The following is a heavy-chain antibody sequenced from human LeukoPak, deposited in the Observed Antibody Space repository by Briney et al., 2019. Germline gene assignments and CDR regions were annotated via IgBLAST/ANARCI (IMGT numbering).Heavy chain of an antibody. J-gene: IGHJ4*02. V-gene: IGHV4-4*07. D-gene: IGHD1-20*01. CDR3: ARGRLNGNVDF. CDR1: GASISSYY. CDR2: IYTSGST. Sequence: SETLSLTCTVSGASISSYYWSWIRQPAGKGLEWIGRIYTSGSTNYNPSLKSRVTMSVDTSKNQFSLKLSSVTAADTAMYYCARGRLNGNVDFWGQGTLVTVSS.